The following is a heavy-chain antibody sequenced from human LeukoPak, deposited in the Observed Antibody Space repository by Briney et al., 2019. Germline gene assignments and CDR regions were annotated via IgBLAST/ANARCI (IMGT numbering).Heavy chain of an antibody. V-gene: IGHV3-23*01. D-gene: IGHD3-10*01. CDR2: ISGSGGST. CDR1: GFTFSSYA. Sequence: GGSLRLSCAASGFTFSSYAMSWVRQAPGKGLEWVSAISGSGGSTYYADSVKGRFTISRDNSKNTLYLQMNSLRAEDTAVYYCAKGQYGSGSYYNSNWFDPWGQGTLVTVSS. J-gene: IGHJ5*02. CDR3: AKGQYGSGSYYNSNWFDP.